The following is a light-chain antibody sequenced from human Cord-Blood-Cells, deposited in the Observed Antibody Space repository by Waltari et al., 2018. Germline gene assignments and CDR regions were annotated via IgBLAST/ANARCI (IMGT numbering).Light chain of an antibody. Sequence: QSALTQPASVSGSPGQSITISCTGTSSDVGSYNLVSWYQQHPGKAPKLMIYEGSKRPAGVANRVPGSQSGNTASLTISGLQAEDEADYYCCSYAGSSTWVFGGGTKLTVL. CDR3: CSYAGSSTWV. CDR1: SSDVGSYNL. V-gene: IGLV2-23*01. CDR2: EGS. J-gene: IGLJ3*02.